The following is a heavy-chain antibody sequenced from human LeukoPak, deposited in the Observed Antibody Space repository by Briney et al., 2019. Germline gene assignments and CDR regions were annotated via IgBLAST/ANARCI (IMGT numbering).Heavy chain of an antibody. J-gene: IGHJ6*03. D-gene: IGHD1-26*01. Sequence: SQSSSLACPMAGDRVSSNSAGWNWIRQSPSRGLEWLRRTYYRSKWYNDDAVSVKSRITINPDTSKNKFSLPLNSVTPEATAVYYCARANSGSYRTSYYSHMDVWGKGTTVTVSS. V-gene: IGHV6-1*01. CDR3: ARANSGSYRTSYYSHMDV. CDR1: GDRVSSNSAG. CDR2: TYYRSKWYN.